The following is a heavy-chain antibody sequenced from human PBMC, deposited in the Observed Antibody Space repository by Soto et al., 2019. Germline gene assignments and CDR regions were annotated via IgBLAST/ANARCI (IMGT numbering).Heavy chain of an antibody. D-gene: IGHD6-13*01. J-gene: IGHJ5*02. CDR1: GGSISSGGYS. CDR3: ARVFLAAAGISWFDP. CDR2: IYHSGST. Sequence: SETLSLTCAVSGGSISSGGYSWSWIRQPPGKGLEWIGYIYHSGSTYYDPSLKSRVTISVDRSKNQFSLKLSSVTAADTAVYYCARVFLAAAGISWFDPWGQGTLVTVSS. V-gene: IGHV4-30-2*01.